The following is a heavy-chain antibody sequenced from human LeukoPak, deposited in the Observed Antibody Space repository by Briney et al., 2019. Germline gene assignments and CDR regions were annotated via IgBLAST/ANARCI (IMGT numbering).Heavy chain of an antibody. D-gene: IGHD6-13*01. CDR1: GDSVSSNSAA. V-gene: IGHV6-1*01. J-gene: IGHJ4*02. CDR3: ARGAGTVDY. Sequence: SQTLSLTCAIFGDSVSSNSAAWNWIRQSPSRGLEWLGRTYYRSKWHTDYAGSVKSRLTISADTSKNQFSMQLNSVTPEDTAVYYCARGAGTVDYWGQGTLVTVSS. CDR2: TYYRSKWHT.